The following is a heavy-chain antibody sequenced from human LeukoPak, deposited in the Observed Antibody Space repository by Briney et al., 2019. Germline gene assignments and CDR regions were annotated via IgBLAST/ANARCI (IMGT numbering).Heavy chain of an antibody. CDR1: GHTFTSYG. V-gene: IGHV1-18*01. CDR2: ISAYNGNT. J-gene: IGHJ4*02. Sequence: ASVKVSCKASGHTFTSYGISWVRQAPGQGLEWMGWISAYNGNTNYAQKLQGRVTMTTDTSTSTVYMELSSLRSEDTALYYCARDPTYYDFWSGYPLAYFDYWGQGTLVTVSS. D-gene: IGHD3-3*01. CDR3: ARDPTYYDFWSGYPLAYFDY.